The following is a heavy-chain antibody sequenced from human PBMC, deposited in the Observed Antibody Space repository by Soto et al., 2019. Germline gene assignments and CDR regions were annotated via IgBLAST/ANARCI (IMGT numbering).Heavy chain of an antibody. CDR2: ISSNSAYI. CDR1: GFTFRSFT. D-gene: IGHD6-13*01. J-gene: IGHJ5*02. CDR3: TRDASRDSSARGWFDP. V-gene: IGHV3-21*01. Sequence: GGSLRLSCAASGFTFRSFTMNWVRQAPGKGLEWVSTISSNSAYIYYTDALRGRFTISRDNAKNSLHLQMNSLRAEDTAVYYCTRDASRDSSARGWFDPWGPGTLVTVYS.